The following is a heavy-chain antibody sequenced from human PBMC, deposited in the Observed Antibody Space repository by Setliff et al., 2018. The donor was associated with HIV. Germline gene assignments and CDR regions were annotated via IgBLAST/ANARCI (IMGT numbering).Heavy chain of an antibody. Sequence: PGGSLRLSCTVVGFSIENFDMHWIRQAPGKGLEWVSLLWRDEVGEYYADSVKGRFSISRDRSRNTVSLQMISLRVEDTAMYYCGNKGGQVWGPGTLVTVSS. CDR3: GNKGGQV. D-gene: IGHD3-16*01. CDR1: GFSIENFD. CDR2: LWRDEVGE. J-gene: IGHJ1*01. V-gene: IGHV3-33*08.